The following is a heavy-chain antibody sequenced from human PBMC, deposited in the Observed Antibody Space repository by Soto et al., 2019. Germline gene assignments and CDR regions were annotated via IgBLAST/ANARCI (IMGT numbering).Heavy chain of an antibody. CDR3: ARYQKLGSYWYFDL. CDR1: GHTFTCYY. CDR2: INPSGGST. D-gene: IGHD2-2*01. J-gene: IGHJ2*01. Sequence: ASVKVWSKASGHTFTCYYMHWVRQAPGQGLEWMGIINPSGGSTSYAQKFQGRVTMTRDTSTSTVYMELSSLRSEDTAVYYCARYQKLGSYWYFDLWGRGTLVTVSS. V-gene: IGHV1-46*01.